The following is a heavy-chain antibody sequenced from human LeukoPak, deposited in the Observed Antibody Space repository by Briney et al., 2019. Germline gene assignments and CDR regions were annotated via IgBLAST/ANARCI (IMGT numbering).Heavy chain of an antibody. V-gene: IGHV3-30*18. J-gene: IGHJ5*02. CDR3: AKDRGFMVYGIRGGFDP. Sequence: GGSLRLSCAASGFTFSNYGIHWVRQAPGKGLEWVAVISYDGSNKYYADSVKGRFTISRDNSKNTLYLQMNSLRTEDTAVYYCAKDRGFMVYGIRGGFDPWGQGTLVTVSS. CDR1: GFTFSNYG. CDR2: ISYDGSNK. D-gene: IGHD2-8*01.